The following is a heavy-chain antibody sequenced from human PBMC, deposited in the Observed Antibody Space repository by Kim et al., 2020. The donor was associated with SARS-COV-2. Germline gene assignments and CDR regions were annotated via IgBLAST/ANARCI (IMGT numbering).Heavy chain of an antibody. Sequence: SVKGRFTISRDDSKNTAYLEMNGLKTEDTAVYYCTRSPATTLAFWDAFDIWGQGTMVTVSS. J-gene: IGHJ3*02. CDR3: TRSPATTLAFWDAFDI. V-gene: IGHV3-73*01. D-gene: IGHD1-1*01.